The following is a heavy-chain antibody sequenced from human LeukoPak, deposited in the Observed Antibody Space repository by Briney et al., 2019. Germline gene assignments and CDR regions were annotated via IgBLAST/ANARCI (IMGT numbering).Heavy chain of an antibody. CDR1: GYTFTSYG. J-gene: IGHJ6*03. V-gene: IGHV1-18*01. CDR2: ISAYNGNT. D-gene: IGHD4-11*01. Sequence: ASVKVSCKASGYTFTSYGISWVRQAPGQGLEWMGWISAYNGNTNYAQKLQGRVTMTTDTSTSTAYMELRSLRSDDTAVYYCARVTKYSNYPNSYYYYMDVWGKGTTVTVSS. CDR3: ARVTKYSNYPNSYYYYMDV.